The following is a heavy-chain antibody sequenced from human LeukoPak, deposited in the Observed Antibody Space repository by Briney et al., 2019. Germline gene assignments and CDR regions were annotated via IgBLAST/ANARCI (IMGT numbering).Heavy chain of an antibody. CDR2: IWYDGGNK. V-gene: IGHV3-33*01. CDR3: AREDSDSSGWYYGMDV. D-gene: IGHD6-19*01. Sequence: GGSLRLSCAASGFTFSSYGMHWVRQAPGKGLEWVAVIWYDGGNKYYADSVKGRFTISRDNSKNTLYLQMNSLRAEDMAVYYCAREDSDSSGWYYGMDVWGQGTTVTVSS. CDR1: GFTFSSYG. J-gene: IGHJ6*02.